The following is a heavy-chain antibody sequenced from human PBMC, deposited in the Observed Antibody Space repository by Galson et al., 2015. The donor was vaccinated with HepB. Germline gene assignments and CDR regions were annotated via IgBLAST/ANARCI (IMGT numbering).Heavy chain of an antibody. V-gene: IGHV1-18*04. D-gene: IGHD6-13*01. CDR2: ISAYNGNT. CDR1: GYTFTSYG. J-gene: IGHJ4*02. Sequence: SVKVSCKASGYTFTSYGISWVRQAPGQGLEWMGWISAYNGNTNYAQKLQGRVTMTTDTSTSTAYMELRSLRSDDTAVYYCARDIRYSSSFFFDYWGQGTLVTVSS. CDR3: ARDIRYSSSFFFDY.